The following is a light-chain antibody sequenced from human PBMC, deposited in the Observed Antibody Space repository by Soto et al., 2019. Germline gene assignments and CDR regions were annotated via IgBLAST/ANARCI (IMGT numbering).Light chain of an antibody. CDR3: QQYYNWPPT. V-gene: IGKV3-15*01. J-gene: IGKJ1*01. Sequence: EIVLTQSPATLSVSPGERATLSCRASQSVSSDLAWYQQKPGRAPRLLLYDATTRRAAIPPRLSGSGSATKFTLRISSRQSEDFAAYYCQQYYNWPPTFGQGTKVDIK. CDR2: DAT. CDR1: QSVSSD.